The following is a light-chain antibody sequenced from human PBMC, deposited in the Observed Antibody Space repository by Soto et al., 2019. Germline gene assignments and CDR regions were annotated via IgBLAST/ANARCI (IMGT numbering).Light chain of an antibody. Sequence: QSALTQPASVSGSPGQSITISCSGTSSDIGAYNYVSWYQHHPDKAPKFMIYEVSNRPLGVSDRFSASKSGNTAYLTISGLQAEDEADYYCSSYTTSSTLVFGTGTKVTV. CDR1: SSDIGAYNY. CDR3: SSYTTSSTLV. J-gene: IGLJ1*01. V-gene: IGLV2-14*01. CDR2: EVS.